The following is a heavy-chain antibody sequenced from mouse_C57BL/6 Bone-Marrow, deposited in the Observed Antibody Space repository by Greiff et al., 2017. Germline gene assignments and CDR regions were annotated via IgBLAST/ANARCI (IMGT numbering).Heavy chain of an antibody. CDR2: ISNGGGST. D-gene: IGHD1-1*01. V-gene: IGHV5-12*01. Sequence: EVKLVESGGGLVQPGGSLKLSCAASGFTFSDYYMYWVRQTPEKRLEWVAYISNGGGSTYYPDTVKGRFTISRDNAKNTLYLQMSRLKSEDTAMYYCARRGLLRGDYAMDYWGQGTSVTVSS. CDR3: ARRGLLRGDYAMDY. J-gene: IGHJ4*01. CDR1: GFTFSDYY.